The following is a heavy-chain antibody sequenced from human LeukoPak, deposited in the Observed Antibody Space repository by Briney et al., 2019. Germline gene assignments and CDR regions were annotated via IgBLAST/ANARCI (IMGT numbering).Heavy chain of an antibody. Sequence: GGSLRLSCAASGFTVSSSYMSWVRQAPGKGLEWVSVIYSGGTTYYADSVKGRFTISRDNSKNTLYLQMNSLRAEDTAVYYCARARTSIAAYDYWGQGTLVTVSS. CDR2: IYSGGTT. J-gene: IGHJ4*02. CDR1: GFTVSSSY. CDR3: ARARTSIAAYDY. D-gene: IGHD6-6*01. V-gene: IGHV3-53*01.